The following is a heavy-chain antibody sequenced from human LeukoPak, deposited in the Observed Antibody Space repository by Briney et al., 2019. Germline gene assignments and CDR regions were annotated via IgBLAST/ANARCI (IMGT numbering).Heavy chain of an antibody. CDR3: AKAFGSCFSFRSCCFDP. D-gene: IGHD2-15*01. Sequence: GRSLRLSCAASGFTFSSYAMSWVRQAPGKGLEWVSAISGSGGSTYFADSVKGRFAISRDNSKNTVYLQMNSLRAEDTAVYYCAKAFGSCFSFRSCCFDPRGQGTLVTVSS. CDR2: ISGSGGST. CDR1: GFTFSSYA. J-gene: IGHJ5*02. V-gene: IGHV3-23*01.